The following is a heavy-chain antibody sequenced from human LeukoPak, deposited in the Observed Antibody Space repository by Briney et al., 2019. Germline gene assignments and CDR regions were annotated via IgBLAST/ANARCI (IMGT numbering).Heavy chain of an antibody. CDR3: ARHGSASGWYRSHFDY. Sequence: SETLSLTCTVSGGSISSSSYYWGWIRQPPGKGLEWIGSIYYSGSTYYSPSLKSRVTMSVDTSKNQFSLKLSSVTAADTAVYYCARHGSASGWYRSHFDYWGKGPLVTVSS. CDR1: GGSISSSSYY. V-gene: IGHV4-39*01. CDR2: IYYSGST. J-gene: IGHJ4*02. D-gene: IGHD6-19*01.